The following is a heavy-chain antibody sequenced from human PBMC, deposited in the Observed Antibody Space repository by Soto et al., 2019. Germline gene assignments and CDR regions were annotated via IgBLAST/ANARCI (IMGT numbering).Heavy chain of an antibody. CDR1: GFTFSTYW. CDR3: SRSLNA. Sequence: GGSLRLSCAASGFTFSTYWMDWVRQTPGKGLEWVANINQDGSEKNYVGSVKGRFTISRDNAKNSLYLQMSSLTADDSALYYCSRSLNAWGQGTLVTVSS. D-gene: IGHD2-8*01. CDR2: INQDGSEK. V-gene: IGHV3-7*01. J-gene: IGHJ5*02.